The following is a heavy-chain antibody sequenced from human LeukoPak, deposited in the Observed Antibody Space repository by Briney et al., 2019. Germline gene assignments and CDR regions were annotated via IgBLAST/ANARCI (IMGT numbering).Heavy chain of an antibody. CDR2: ISAYNGNT. J-gene: IGHJ3*02. CDR1: GYTFTSYG. CDR3: ARDTLRFGFRGDAFDI. Sequence: GASEKVSCKASGYTFTSYGISWVRQAPGQGLEWMGWISAYNGNTNYAQKLQGRVTMTTDTSTSTAYMELRSLRSDDTAVYYCARDTLRFGFRGDAFDIWGQGTMVTVSS. D-gene: IGHD3-10*01. V-gene: IGHV1-18*01.